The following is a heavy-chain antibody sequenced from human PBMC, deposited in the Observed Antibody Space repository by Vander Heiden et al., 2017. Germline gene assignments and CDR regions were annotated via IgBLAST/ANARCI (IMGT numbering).Heavy chain of an antibody. V-gene: IGHV4-34*01. CDR3: AMLGLPRTGGGEMDGTVTTDYFDY. Sequence: QVQLQQWGAGLLKPSETLSLTCAVYGGSFSGYYWRWIRQPPGKGLEWIGEINHSGSTNYNPSLKSRVTISVDTSKNQFSLKLSSVTAADTAVYYCAMLGLPRTGGGEMDGTVTTDYFDYWGQGTLVTVSS. D-gene: IGHD4-17*01. J-gene: IGHJ4*02. CDR1: GGSFSGYY. CDR2: INHSGST.